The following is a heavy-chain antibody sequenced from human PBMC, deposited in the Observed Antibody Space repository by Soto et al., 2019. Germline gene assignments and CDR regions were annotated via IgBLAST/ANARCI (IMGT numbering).Heavy chain of an antibody. CDR2: ISAYNGNT. Sequence: ASVKVSCKASGYTFTSYGISWVRQAPGQGVEWMGWISAYNGNTNYAQKLQGRVTMTTDPSTSTAYLELRSLRSDDTAVYCCARSRYDFWSGYPHFDYWGQGTLVTVSS. CDR1: GYTFTSYG. D-gene: IGHD3-3*01. J-gene: IGHJ4*02. CDR3: ARSRYDFWSGYPHFDY. V-gene: IGHV1-18*01.